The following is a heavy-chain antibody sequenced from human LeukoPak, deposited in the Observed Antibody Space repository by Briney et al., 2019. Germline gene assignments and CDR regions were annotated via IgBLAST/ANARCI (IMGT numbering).Heavy chain of an antibody. D-gene: IGHD1-26*01. V-gene: IGHV4-4*02. J-gene: IGHJ4*02. CDR2: IAHDGAT. CDR3: TREDRPYCPFAY. Sequence: SETLSLTCGVSGGSIDITNYWSWVRQAPGKGLEWIGEIAHDGATNYNPSLRSRVAMSFDRANNQFSLSLTSVTAADTAVYYCTREDRPYCPFAYWGQGVLVTVSS. CDR1: GGSIDITNY.